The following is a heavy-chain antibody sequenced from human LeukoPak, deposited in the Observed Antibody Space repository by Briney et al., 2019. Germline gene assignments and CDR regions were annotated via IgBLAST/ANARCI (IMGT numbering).Heavy chain of an antibody. V-gene: IGHV5-10-1*01. J-gene: IGHJ4*02. Sequence: HGESLKISCKGSGYSFTSYWISWVRQMPGKGLEWMGRIDPSDSYTNYSPSFQGHVTISADKSISTAYLQWSSLKASDTAMYYCARLVRGRDSSGYDVYYFDYWGQGTLVTVSS. D-gene: IGHD3-22*01. CDR3: ARLVRGRDSSGYDVYYFDY. CDR1: GYSFTSYW. CDR2: IDPSDSYT.